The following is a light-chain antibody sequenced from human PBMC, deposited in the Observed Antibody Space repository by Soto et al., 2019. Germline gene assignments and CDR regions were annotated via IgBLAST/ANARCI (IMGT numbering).Light chain of an antibody. CDR1: QNINHN. J-gene: IGKJ4*01. CDR2: HAS. Sequence: EIVMPQYPATMSVSTGDSAALSCRASQNINHNLTWYQQKPGQLPRLLIYHASNGATGIPARFSGSGSGTELTLTISSVQSEDFAVDYCQQYNDWPLTFGGGTKVEIK. V-gene: IGKV3-15*01. CDR3: QQYNDWPLT.